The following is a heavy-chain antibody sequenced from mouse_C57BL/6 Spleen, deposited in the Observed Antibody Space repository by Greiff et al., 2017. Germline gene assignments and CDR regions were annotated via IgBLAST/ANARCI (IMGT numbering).Heavy chain of an antibody. CDR1: GYAFSSYW. Sequence: VQLQQSGAELVKPGASVKISCKASGYAFSSYWMNWVKQRPGTGLEWIGQIYPGDGDTNYNGKFKGKATLTADKSSSTAYMQLSSLTSEDSAVYFCARSRYYGSGPYWYFDVWGTGTTVTVSS. D-gene: IGHD1-1*01. V-gene: IGHV1-80*01. CDR2: IYPGDGDT. J-gene: IGHJ1*03. CDR3: ARSRYYGSGPYWYFDV.